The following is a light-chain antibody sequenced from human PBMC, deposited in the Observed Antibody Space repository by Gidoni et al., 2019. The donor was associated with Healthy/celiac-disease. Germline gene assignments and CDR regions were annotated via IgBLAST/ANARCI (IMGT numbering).Light chain of an antibody. CDR1: QSISSW. J-gene: IGKJ2*01. Sequence: DIQMTQSPSTLSASVGDRVTITCRASQSISSWLAWYQQKPRKAPKLLIYKASSLESGVPSRFSGSGSGTKFTLTISSLQPDDFATYYCQQYNSYSPYTFGQGTKLEIK. CDR3: QQYNSYSPYT. CDR2: KAS. V-gene: IGKV1-5*03.